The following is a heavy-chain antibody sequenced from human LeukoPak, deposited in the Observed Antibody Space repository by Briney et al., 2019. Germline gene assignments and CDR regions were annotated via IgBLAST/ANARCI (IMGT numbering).Heavy chain of an antibody. D-gene: IGHD2-2*01. V-gene: IGHV3-7*01. CDR3: AREEPVAILSH. J-gene: IGHJ4*02. Sequence: GGSLRLSCAASGFTFSSYWMSWVRQAPGKGLKWVANIKEDGSEKYYVDSVKGRFTTSRDNAKNSLFLEMNSLRAEDTALYYCAREEPVAILSHWGQGTLVTVSS. CDR1: GFTFSSYW. CDR2: IKEDGSEK.